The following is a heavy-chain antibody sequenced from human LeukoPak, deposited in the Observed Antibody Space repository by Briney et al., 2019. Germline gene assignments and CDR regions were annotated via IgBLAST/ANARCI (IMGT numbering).Heavy chain of an antibody. J-gene: IGHJ4*02. CDR1: GFTFSSYA. Sequence: GGSLRLSCAASGFTFSSYAMSWVRQAPGKGLEWVSAISGSGGSTYYADSVKGRFTISRDNSKNTLYLQMNSLRAEDTAVYYCAKGFVVGATAPYYFDYWGQGTLVTVSS. CDR2: ISGSGGST. V-gene: IGHV3-23*01. D-gene: IGHD5-12*01. CDR3: AKGFVVGATAPYYFDY.